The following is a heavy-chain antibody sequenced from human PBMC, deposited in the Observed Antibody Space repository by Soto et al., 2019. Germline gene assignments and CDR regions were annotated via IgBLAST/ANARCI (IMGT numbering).Heavy chain of an antibody. D-gene: IGHD6-13*01. J-gene: IGHJ4*02. CDR3: AMQQLGGGYYFDY. V-gene: IGHV4-39*01. Sequence: ETLSLTCTVSGGSISSSSYYWGWIRQPPGKGLEWIGSIYYSGSTYYNPSLKSRVTISVDTSKNQFSLKLSSVTAADTAVYYCAMQQLGGGYYFDYWGQGTLVTVSS. CDR2: IYYSGST. CDR1: GGSISSSSYY.